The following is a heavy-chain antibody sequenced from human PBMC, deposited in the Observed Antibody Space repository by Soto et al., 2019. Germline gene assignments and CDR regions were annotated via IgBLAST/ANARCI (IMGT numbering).Heavy chain of an antibody. CDR2: ISYDGSNK. D-gene: IGHD3-10*01. Sequence: QVQLVESGGGVVQPGRSLRLSCAASGFTFSSYGMHWVRQAPGKGLEWVAVISYDGSNKYYADSVKGRFTISRDNSKNTLYLQMNSLSAEDTAVYYCAKDRGSGQGYFDYWGQGTLVTVSS. CDR1: GFTFSSYG. V-gene: IGHV3-30*18. J-gene: IGHJ4*02. CDR3: AKDRGSGQGYFDY.